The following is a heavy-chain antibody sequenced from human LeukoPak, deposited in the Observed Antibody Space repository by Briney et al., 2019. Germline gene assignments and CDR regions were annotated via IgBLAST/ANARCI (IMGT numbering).Heavy chain of an antibody. CDR2: ISYDGSNK. CDR1: GFTFSSYA. V-gene: IGHV3-30-3*01. D-gene: IGHD3-10*01. J-gene: IGHJ4*02. CDR3: ARDSGVYGSGSQSFDY. Sequence: PGRYLRLSCAASGFTFSSYAMHWVRQAPGKGLEWVAVISYDGSNKYYADSVKGRFTISRDNSKNTLYLQMNSLRAEDTAVYYCARDSGVYGSGSQSFDYWGQGTLVTVSS.